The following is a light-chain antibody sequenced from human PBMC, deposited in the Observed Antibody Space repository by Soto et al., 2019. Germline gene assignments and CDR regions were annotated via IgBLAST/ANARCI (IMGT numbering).Light chain of an antibody. CDR3: QQYNNYST. J-gene: IGKJ1*01. CDR2: DAS. V-gene: IGKV1-5*01. Sequence: DIQMTPSPSTLSASVVDRVTITCRASQSISDWLAWFQLKPGKAPKLLIYDASSLESGVPSRFSGSGSGTEFTLTISSLQPDDFATYYCQQYNNYSTFGQGTKVDIK. CDR1: QSISDW.